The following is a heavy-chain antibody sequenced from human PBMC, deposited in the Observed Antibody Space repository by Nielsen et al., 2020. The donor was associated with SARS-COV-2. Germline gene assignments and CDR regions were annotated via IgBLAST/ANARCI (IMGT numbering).Heavy chain of an antibody. J-gene: IGHJ6*02. CDR2: IYFTGRT. V-gene: IGHV4-31*03. D-gene: IGHD5-12*01. Sequence: SETLSLTCTVSGASINSGGYFWSWIRQHPGKGLEWIGYIYFTGRTSYNPSLKSRVAMSVDTSKNQFSLDLKSVTAADTAVYYCAREASGYDHYKYGMDVWGLGATVTVSS. CDR3: AREASGYDHYKYGMDV. CDR1: GASINSGGYF.